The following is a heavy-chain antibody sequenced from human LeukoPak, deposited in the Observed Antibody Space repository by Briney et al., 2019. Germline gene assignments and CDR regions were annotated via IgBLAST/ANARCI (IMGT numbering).Heavy chain of an antibody. CDR3: ARMVGWGSGWYGDCDQ. Sequence: SGPTLLHPTQPLTLTCTLSGFSLRTGGMRGSWIRQLPGKALEWLALIDWDDDKYYSKSLTTRLTISKVTSKNQVVLTMTNMDPVDTTTYYCARMVGWGSGWYGDCDQWGQGTLVTVSS. CDR1: GFSLRTGGMR. D-gene: IGHD6-13*01. V-gene: IGHV2-70*01. CDR2: IDWDDDK. J-gene: IGHJ4*02.